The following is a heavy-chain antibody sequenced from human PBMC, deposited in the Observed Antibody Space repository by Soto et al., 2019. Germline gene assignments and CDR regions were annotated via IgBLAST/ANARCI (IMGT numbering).Heavy chain of an antibody. Sequence: SETLSLTSTVSGGSIFSSYWTWIRQPPGKGLEWIGNVYYSGSTNYNPSLKSRITISVDTSKNQFSLNLSSVTAADTAVYYCARDGVIVGAADAFDIWGQGTMVTVSS. CDR3: ARDGVIVGAADAFDI. CDR1: GGSIFSSY. CDR2: VYYSGST. V-gene: IGHV4-59*12. J-gene: IGHJ3*02. D-gene: IGHD1-26*01.